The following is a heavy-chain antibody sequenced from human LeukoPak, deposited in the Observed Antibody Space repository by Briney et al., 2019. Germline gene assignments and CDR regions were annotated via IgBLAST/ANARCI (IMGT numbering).Heavy chain of an antibody. Sequence: GGSLRLSCAASGFTSSSYAMSWVRQAPGKGLEWVSGISGSGGSTYYADSVKGRFIISRDNSKNTLYLQMNSLRVEDTAVYYCAKWDSATASYYYYMDVWGKGTTVTVSS. CDR3: AKWDSATASYYYYMDV. D-gene: IGHD2-21*02. V-gene: IGHV3-23*01. CDR1: GFTSSSYA. CDR2: ISGSGGST. J-gene: IGHJ6*03.